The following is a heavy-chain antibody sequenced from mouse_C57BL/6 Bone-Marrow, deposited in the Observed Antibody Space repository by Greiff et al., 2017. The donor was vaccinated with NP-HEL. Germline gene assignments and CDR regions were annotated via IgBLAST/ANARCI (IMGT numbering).Heavy chain of an antibody. CDR1: GYTFTSYG. CDR2: IYPRSGNT. CDR3: GSTDYAMDY. D-gene: IGHD1-1*01. Sequence: VQLKQSGAELARPGASVKLSCKASGYTFTSYGISWVKQRTGQGLEWIGEIYPRSGNTYYNEKFKGKATLTADKSSSTAYMELRSLTSEDSAVYFCGSTDYAMDYWGQGTSVTVSS. J-gene: IGHJ4*01. V-gene: IGHV1-81*01.